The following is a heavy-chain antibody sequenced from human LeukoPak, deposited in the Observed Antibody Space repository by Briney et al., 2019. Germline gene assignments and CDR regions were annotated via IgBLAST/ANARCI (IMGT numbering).Heavy chain of an antibody. CDR1: GFTFSNYA. J-gene: IGHJ4*01. CDR2: ISYDGSNK. V-gene: IGHV3-30*04. Sequence: GRSLRLSCAASGFTFSNYAMHWVRQAPGKGLEWVAVISYDGSNKYYADSVKGRFTISRDNSKNTLYLQMNSLRAEDTAMYYCARAVYYSNYLGYWGQGTLVTVSS. CDR3: ARAVYYSNYLGY. D-gene: IGHD3-10*01.